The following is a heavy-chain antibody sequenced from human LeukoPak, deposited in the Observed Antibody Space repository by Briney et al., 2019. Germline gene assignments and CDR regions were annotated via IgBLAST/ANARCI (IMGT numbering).Heavy chain of an antibody. CDR1: GGSISSYY. CDR2: IYYSGST. V-gene: IGHV4-59*08. D-gene: IGHD3-3*01. CDR3: ARHTANYDFWFGP. J-gene: IGHJ5*02. Sequence: SETLSLTCTVSGGSISSYYWSWIRQPPGKGLEWIGYIYYSGSTNYNPSLKSRVTMSVDTSKNQFSLKLSSVTAADTAVYYCARHTANYDFWFGPWGQGTLVTVSS.